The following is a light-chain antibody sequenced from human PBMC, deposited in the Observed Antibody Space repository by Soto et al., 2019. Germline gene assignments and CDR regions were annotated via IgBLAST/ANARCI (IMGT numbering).Light chain of an antibody. CDR1: QSISSY. Sequence: DIQMTQSPSSLSASVGDRVTITCRASQSISSYLNWYQQKPGKAPKLLIYAASSLQSGVPSRFSGSGSGTDFTLTIISLQPEDFSTYYCQQSYSTPRLTFGGGNKVEIK. J-gene: IGKJ4*01. CDR2: AAS. V-gene: IGKV1-39*01. CDR3: QQSYSTPRLT.